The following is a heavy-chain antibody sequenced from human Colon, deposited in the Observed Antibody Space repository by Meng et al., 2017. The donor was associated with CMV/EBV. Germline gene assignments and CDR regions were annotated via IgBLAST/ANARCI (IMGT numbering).Heavy chain of an antibody. J-gene: IGHJ4*02. CDR1: GYPFTIHY. D-gene: IGHD2-2*01. V-gene: IGHV1-2*04. CDR3: ATAGYCSSTSCQISGGGYFDY. Sequence: ASVKVSCKTSGYPFTIHYIHWVRQAPGQGLEWMGWINPNSGGTNYAQKFQGWVTMTRDTSINTAYMELSRLRSDDTAVYYCATAGYCSSTSCQISGGGYFDYWGQGTLVTVSS. CDR2: INPNSGGT.